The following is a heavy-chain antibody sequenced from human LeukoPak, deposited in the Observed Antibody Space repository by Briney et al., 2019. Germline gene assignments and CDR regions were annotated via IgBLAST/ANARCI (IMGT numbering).Heavy chain of an antibody. CDR2: TYYRSKWYT. Sequence: SQTLSLTCDISGDSVSSNSATWNWIRQSSSRGLEWLGRTYYRSKWYTDYAVSLKSRITINPDTSKNQFSLQLDSVTPEDTAVYYCARGELRSSLYYFDSWGQGTLVTVSS. D-gene: IGHD1-26*01. J-gene: IGHJ4*02. V-gene: IGHV6-1*01. CDR1: GDSVSSNSAT. CDR3: ARGELRSSLYYFDS.